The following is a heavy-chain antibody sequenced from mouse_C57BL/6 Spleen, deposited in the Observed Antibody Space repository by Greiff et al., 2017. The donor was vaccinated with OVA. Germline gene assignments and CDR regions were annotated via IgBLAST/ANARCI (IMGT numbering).Heavy chain of an antibody. CDR3: ARSGSNYEGYFDY. J-gene: IGHJ2*01. Sequence: QVQLQQPGAELVKPGASVKLSCKASGYTFTSYWMQWVKQRPGQGLEWIGEIDPSDSYTNYNQKCKGKATLTVDTSSSTAYMQLSSLTSEDSAVYYCARSGSNYEGYFDYWGQGTTLTVSS. CDR2: IDPSDSYT. D-gene: IGHD2-5*01. CDR1: GYTFTSYW. V-gene: IGHV1-50*01.